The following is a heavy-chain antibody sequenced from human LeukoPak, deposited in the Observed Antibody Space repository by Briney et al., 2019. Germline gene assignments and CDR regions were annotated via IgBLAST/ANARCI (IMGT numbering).Heavy chain of an antibody. D-gene: IGHD6-13*01. V-gene: IGHV3-13*01. CDR2: IGTVGDT. Sequence: GSLRLTCAASGFSFRTSDMHWVRQPPGKGLEWVSAIGTVGDTYYPGSVKGRLTISGDDAKNSLYLQMNSLRAEDTAVYYCARTGGAAAGNYWGQGTLVSVSS. CDR1: GFSFRTSD. J-gene: IGHJ4*02. CDR3: ARTGGAAAGNY.